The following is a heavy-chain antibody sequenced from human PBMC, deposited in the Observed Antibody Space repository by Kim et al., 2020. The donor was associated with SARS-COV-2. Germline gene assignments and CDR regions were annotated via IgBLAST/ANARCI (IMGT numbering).Heavy chain of an antibody. V-gene: IGHV4-34*01. CDR1: GGSFSGYY. J-gene: IGHJ4*02. D-gene: IGHD6-13*01. CDR3: ASLSSSWYDY. Sequence: SETLSLTCAVYGGSFSGYYWSWIRQPPGKGLEWIGEINHSGSTNYNPSLKSRVTISVDTSKNQFSLKLSSVTAADTAVYYCASLSSSWYDYCGQGTLVTV. CDR2: INHSGST.